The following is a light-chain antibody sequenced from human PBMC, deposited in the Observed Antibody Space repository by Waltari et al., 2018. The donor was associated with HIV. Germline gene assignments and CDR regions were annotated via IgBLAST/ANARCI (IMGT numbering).Light chain of an antibody. V-gene: IGLV2-8*01. CDR2: EVS. Sequence: QSALTQPPSASGSPGQSVTISCTRTSRDVGGYTYVSWYQQHPGKAPKLLIAEVSKRPSGVPDRFSGSKSGNTASLTVSGLQAEDEADYYCSSYAGSINVLFGGGTKLAVL. J-gene: IGLJ2*01. CDR1: SRDVGGYTY. CDR3: SSYAGSINVL.